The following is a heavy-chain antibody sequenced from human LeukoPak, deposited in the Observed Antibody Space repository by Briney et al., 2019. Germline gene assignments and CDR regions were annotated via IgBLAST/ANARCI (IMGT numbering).Heavy chain of an antibody. CDR2: ARNRAYGGAT. D-gene: IGHD6-19*01. J-gene: IGHJ4*02. CDR1: GFTLGDYA. V-gene: IGHV3-49*04. Sequence: PGRSLRLYCTTSGFTLGDYAVAWVRQAPGKGLEWVGFARNRAYGGATEYAASAKGRFTISRDDSRNIAYLQMSGLQTDDTAVYYCSRGSIENGSGWYIDYWGQGTLVTVSS. CDR3: SRGSIENGSGWYIDY.